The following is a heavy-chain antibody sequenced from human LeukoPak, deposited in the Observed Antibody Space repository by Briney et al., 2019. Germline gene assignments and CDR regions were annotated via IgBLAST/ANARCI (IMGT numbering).Heavy chain of an antibody. CDR1: VFTFSSYC. D-gene: IGHD3-10*01. J-gene: IGHJ4*02. V-gene: IGHV3-23*01. Sequence: GSLRLSCAASVFTFSSYCMSWVRQAPGKGLEWVSGINGSGGTTFYAYSVQGRFTISRDNSKHTLFLQMTNLTAEDTAAYYCAKGGAVRGVQSGRFDDWGQGTLVNVSS. CDR3: AKGGAVRGVQSGRFDD. CDR2: INGSGGTT.